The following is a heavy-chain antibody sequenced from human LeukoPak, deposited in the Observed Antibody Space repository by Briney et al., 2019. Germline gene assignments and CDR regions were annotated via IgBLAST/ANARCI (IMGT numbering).Heavy chain of an antibody. Sequence: GASVKVSCKASGYTFTNYGINWVRQAPGQGLEWMGWISAYNGNTNYAQKVQGRVTMTTDTSTSTAYMELRSLRSDDTAVYYCARDSSAYPRDASDYWGQGTLVTVSS. CDR3: ARDSSAYPRDASDY. V-gene: IGHV1-18*01. CDR1: GYTFTNYG. J-gene: IGHJ4*02. D-gene: IGHD3-22*01. CDR2: ISAYNGNT.